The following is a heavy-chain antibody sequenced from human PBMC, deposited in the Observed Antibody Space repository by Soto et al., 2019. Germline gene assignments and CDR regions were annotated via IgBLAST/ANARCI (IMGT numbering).Heavy chain of an antibody. V-gene: IGHV4-59*08. Sequence: SETLSLTCTVSGGSISSYYWSWIRQPPGKGLEWIGYIHYSGSTNYNPSLKSRVTISVDTSKNQFSLKLSSVTAADAAVDYCARAQGSGFLVSWGQGTLVTVSS. D-gene: IGHD3-10*01. CDR2: IHYSGST. CDR1: GGSISSYY. J-gene: IGHJ4*02. CDR3: ARAQGSGFLVS.